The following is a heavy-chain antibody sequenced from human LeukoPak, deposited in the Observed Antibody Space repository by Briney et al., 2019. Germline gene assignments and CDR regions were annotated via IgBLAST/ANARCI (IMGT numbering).Heavy chain of an antibody. D-gene: IGHD4-23*01. V-gene: IGHV1-69*05. CDR3: ARDAGYGGNSGDTMEP. Sequence: SVKVSCKASGGTFSSYAISWVRQAPGQGLEWMGGIIPIFGTANYAQKFQGRVTITTDESTSTAYMELRSLRSEDTAVYYCARDAGYGGNSGDTMEPWGQGTLVTVSS. CDR2: IIPIFGTA. CDR1: GGTFSSYA. J-gene: IGHJ4*02.